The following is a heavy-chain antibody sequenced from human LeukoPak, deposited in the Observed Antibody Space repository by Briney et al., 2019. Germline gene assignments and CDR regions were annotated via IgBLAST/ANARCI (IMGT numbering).Heavy chain of an antibody. CDR2: IYYSGST. CDR3: ARDSSGPSTYFDY. D-gene: IGHD3-22*01. V-gene: IGHV4-59*01. CDR1: GGSISSYY. Sequence: SETLSLTCTVSGGSISSYYWSWIRQPPGKGLEGIGYIYYSGSTNYNPSLKSRVTISVDTSKNQFSLKLSSVTAADTAVYYCARDSSGPSTYFDYWGQGTLVTVSS. J-gene: IGHJ4*02.